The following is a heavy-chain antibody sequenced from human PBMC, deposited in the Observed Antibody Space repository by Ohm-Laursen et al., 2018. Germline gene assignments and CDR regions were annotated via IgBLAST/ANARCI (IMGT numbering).Heavy chain of an antibody. CDR3: ARAGETNTWYWGYYFDY. CDR1: GYSFNSNH. J-gene: IGHJ4*02. Sequence: ASVKVSCKASGYSFNSNHMQWLRQAPGHGLEWMGIINSSGGGTEYTQKFKGRVIMTRDTSTSSVYMELSSLRFEDTAIYYCARAGETNTWYWGYYFDYWGRGTLVTVSS. D-gene: IGHD2-8*02. CDR2: INSSGGGT. V-gene: IGHV1-46*02.